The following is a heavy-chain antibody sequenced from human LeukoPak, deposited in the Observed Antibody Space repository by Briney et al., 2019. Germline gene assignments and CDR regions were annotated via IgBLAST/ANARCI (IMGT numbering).Heavy chain of an antibody. CDR2: ISSSSSYI. V-gene: IGHV3-21*01. J-gene: IGHJ6*03. CDR1: GFTFSSYS. D-gene: IGHD6-13*01. Sequence: PGGSLRLSCAASGFTFSSYSMNWVRQAPGKGLEWVSSISSSSSYIYYADSVKGRFTISRDNAKNSLYLQMNSLRAEDTAVYYCAKDYSSSWYYYYYYMDVWGKGTTVTISS. CDR3: AKDYSSSWYYYYYYMDV.